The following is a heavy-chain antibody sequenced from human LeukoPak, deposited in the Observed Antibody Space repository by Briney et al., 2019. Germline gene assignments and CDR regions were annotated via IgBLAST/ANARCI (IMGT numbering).Heavy chain of an antibody. Sequence: GESLTLSCVGSGFTFSSYTMTWVRQAPGKGLEWVSAIGGRGGSTYYADSVKGRFTITRDNSKNTLYMQMDSLRAEDTAVYYWAKEGGAWGQGTLVTVSS. J-gene: IGHJ5*02. D-gene: IGHD3-16*01. V-gene: IGHV3-23*01. CDR2: IGGRGGST. CDR3: AKEGGA. CDR1: GFTFSSYT.